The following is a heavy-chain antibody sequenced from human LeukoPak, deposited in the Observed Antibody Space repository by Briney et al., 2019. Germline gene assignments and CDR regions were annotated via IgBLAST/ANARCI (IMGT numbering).Heavy chain of an antibody. V-gene: IGHV1-46*01. CDR1: GYTFTSYY. D-gene: IGHD1-26*01. Sequence: ASVKVSCKASGYTFTSYYMHWVRQAPGQGLEWMGIINPSGGSTSYAQKFQGRVTMTRDTSTSTVYMELSGLRSEDTAVYYCARDARIVGATKGLYYWGQGTLVTVSS. J-gene: IGHJ4*02. CDR3: ARDARIVGATKGLYY. CDR2: INPSGGST.